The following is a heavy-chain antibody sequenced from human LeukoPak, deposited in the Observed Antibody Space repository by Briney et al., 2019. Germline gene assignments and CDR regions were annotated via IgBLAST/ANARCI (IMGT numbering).Heavy chain of an antibody. CDR1: GYSFTTYW. Sequence: GESLKIPCKGSGYSFTTYWIAWVRQMPGKGLECMGIIYPADSDTRYSPSFQGQVTISADESITTAYLQWSSLKASDTAIYYCARRDWNGQYYFDFWGQGTLVTVSS. J-gene: IGHJ4*02. V-gene: IGHV5-51*01. D-gene: IGHD1-1*01. CDR3: ARRDWNGQYYFDF. CDR2: IYPADSDT.